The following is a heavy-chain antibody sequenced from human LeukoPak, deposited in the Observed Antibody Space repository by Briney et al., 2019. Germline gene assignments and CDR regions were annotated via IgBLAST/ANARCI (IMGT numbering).Heavy chain of an antibody. V-gene: IGHV4-34*01. CDR2: ISHSGST. Sequence: SETLTLTCAVYGGSFSGYYWTWIRQPPGKGLEWIGAISHSGSTNYNPSLKSRVTISVDTSKNRFSLQLSTLTAADTAVYYCARGVWLVRYFQHWGQGTLVTVSS. D-gene: IGHD6-19*01. CDR3: ARGVWLVRYFQH. J-gene: IGHJ1*01. CDR1: GGSFSGYY.